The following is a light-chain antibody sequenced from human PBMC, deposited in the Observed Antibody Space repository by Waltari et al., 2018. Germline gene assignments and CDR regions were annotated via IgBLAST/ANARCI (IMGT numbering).Light chain of an antibody. V-gene: IGKV3-20*01. Sequence: EIVLTQSPGTLSLSPGESATLSCRASQSVASNYLAWYQQKPGQAPSLLIYGASSRATGIPDRFSGSGSGTDFTLTISRLEPEDFAVYYCQHFGSSPYTFGQGTKLEI. CDR3: QHFGSSPYT. J-gene: IGKJ2*01. CDR2: GAS. CDR1: QSVASNY.